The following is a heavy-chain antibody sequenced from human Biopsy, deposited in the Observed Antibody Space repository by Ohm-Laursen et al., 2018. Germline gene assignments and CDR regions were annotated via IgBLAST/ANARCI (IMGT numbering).Heavy chain of an antibody. CDR2: IDYRGST. D-gene: IGHD3-9*01. CDR1: GGSFSTYY. CDR3: ARGQRHYYFLTGYSNADAMDV. J-gene: IGHJ6*02. V-gene: IGHV4-59*01. Sequence: PSETLSLTCSVSGGSFSTYYWTWIRQPPGKGLEWIACIDYRGSTNYNPSLKSRVSISIDTSKNQLSLRLNSVTAADTAVYYCARGQRHYYFLTGYSNADAMDVWGQGTTVTVSS.